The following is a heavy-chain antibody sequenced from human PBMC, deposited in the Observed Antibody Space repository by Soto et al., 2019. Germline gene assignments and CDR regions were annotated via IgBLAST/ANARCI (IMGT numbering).Heavy chain of an antibody. CDR3: ARNCISTSGSSQRDYYGMDV. D-gene: IGHD2-2*01. CDR2: IYYSGST. Sequence: QVQLQESGPGLVKPSETLSLTCTVSGGSVSSGSYYWSWIRQPPGKGLEWIGYIYYSGSTNYNPSLQSRVTISVDTSKNQFSLKLSSVTAADTAVYYCARNCISTSGSSQRDYYGMDVWGQGTTVTVSS. V-gene: IGHV4-61*01. CDR1: GGSVSSGSYY. J-gene: IGHJ6*02.